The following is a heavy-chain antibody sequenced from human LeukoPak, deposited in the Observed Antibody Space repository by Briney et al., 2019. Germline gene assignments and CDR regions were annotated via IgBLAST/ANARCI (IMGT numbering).Heavy chain of an antibody. CDR2: IYSGGST. D-gene: IGHD3-22*01. CDR1: GFTVSSNY. V-gene: IGHV3-66*02. J-gene: IGHJ4*02. CDR3: AREYNGYHYDSSGYYDY. Sequence: GGSLRLSCAASGFTVSSNYMSWVRQAPGKGLEWVSVIYSGGSTYYADSVKGRFTISRDNSKNTLYLQMNSLRAEDTAVYYCAREYNGYHYDSSGYYDYWGQGTLVTVSS.